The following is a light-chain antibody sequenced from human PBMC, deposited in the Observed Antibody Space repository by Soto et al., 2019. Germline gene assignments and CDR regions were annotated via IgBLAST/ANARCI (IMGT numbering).Light chain of an antibody. Sequence: IGMTQSPSTLSVSPGERATLSCRARLSGSSTSAWYQQKPGQAPRLRIYVASTRATGTPARFSGSGSGTEFALTISRLQSEDFAVYYCQQYNNWPPITFGGGTKVEIK. CDR1: LSGSST. CDR3: QQYNNWPPIT. V-gene: IGKV3-15*01. CDR2: VAS. J-gene: IGKJ4*01.